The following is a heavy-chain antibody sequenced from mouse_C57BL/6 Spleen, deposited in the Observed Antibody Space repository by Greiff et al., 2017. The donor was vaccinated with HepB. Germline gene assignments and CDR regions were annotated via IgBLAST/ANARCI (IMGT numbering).Heavy chain of an antibody. CDR2: IDPETGGT. CDR3: TRPYGSSVWFAY. CDR1: GYTFTDYE. D-gene: IGHD1-1*01. Sequence: QVQLQQSGAELVRPGASVTLSCKASGYTFTDYEMHWVKQTPVHGLEWIGAIDPETGGTAYNQKFKGKAILTADTSSSTAYMELRSLTSEDSAVYYRTRPYGSSVWFAYWGQGTLVTVSA. V-gene: IGHV1-15*01. J-gene: IGHJ3*01.